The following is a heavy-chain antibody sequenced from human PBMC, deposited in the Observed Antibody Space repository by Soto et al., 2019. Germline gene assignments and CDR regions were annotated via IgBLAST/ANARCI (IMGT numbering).Heavy chain of an antibody. J-gene: IGHJ4*02. V-gene: IGHV3-48*03. D-gene: IGHD3-9*01. Sequence: EVQLVESGGGLVQPGGSLRLSCAASGFTFSSYEMNWVRQAPGKGLEWVSYISSSGSTIYYADSVKGRFTISRDNAKNSLYLQMNSLRAEDTAVYYCARFPLRYFDWLLAYFDYWGQGTLVTVSS. CDR2: ISSSGSTI. CDR3: ARFPLRYFDWLLAYFDY. CDR1: GFTFSSYE.